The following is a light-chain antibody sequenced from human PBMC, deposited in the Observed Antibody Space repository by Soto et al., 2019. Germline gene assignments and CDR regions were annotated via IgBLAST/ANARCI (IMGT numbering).Light chain of an antibody. CDR2: GAS. Sequence: EIVLTQSPGTLSLSPGERATLSCRASQSVSGSYLAWYQQKPGQALRLLIYGASSRATGIPNRFSGSGSGTDFTLTISRLEPEDFAVYYCQQYGSSPTWTFGQGTKVDIK. CDR1: QSVSGSY. J-gene: IGKJ1*01. CDR3: QQYGSSPTWT. V-gene: IGKV3-20*01.